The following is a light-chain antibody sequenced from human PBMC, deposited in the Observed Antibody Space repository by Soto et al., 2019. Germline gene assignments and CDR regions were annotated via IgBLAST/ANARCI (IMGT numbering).Light chain of an antibody. CDR3: QQYDTYPRT. V-gene: IGKV1-5*03. J-gene: IGKJ1*01. CDR1: QSISNW. CDR2: KAS. Sequence: DIQMTQSPSTLSASVGDRVTITCRASQSISNWLAWYQQKPGKALKLLIFKASTLESGVPLRFSGSGSGTEFTLNISSLQPDDFAPYHCQQYDTYPRTFGQGTKVDIK.